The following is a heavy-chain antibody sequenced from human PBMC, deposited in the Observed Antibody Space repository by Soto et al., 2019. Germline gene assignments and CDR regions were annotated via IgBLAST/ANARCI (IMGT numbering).Heavy chain of an antibody. J-gene: IGHJ5*02. D-gene: IGHD3-16*02. CDR1: GGSFSGYY. CDR2: INHSGST. CDR3: ARDRWTARANWFDP. Sequence: KTSETLSLTCAVYGGSFSGYYWSWIRQPPGKGLEWIGEINHSGSTNYNPSLKSRVTISVDTSKNQFSLKLSSVTAADTAVYYCARDRWTARANWFDPWGQGTLVTVSS. V-gene: IGHV4-34*01.